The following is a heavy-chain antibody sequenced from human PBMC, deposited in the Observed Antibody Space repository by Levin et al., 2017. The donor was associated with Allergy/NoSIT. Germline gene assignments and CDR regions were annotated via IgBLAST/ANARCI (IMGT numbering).Heavy chain of an antibody. CDR2: INPNSGGT. D-gene: IGHD2-15*01. J-gene: IGHJ4*02. CDR3: ARVDRLVDYYFDY. Sequence: GESLKISCKASGYTFTGYYMHWVRQAPGQGLEWMGWINPNSGGTNYAQKFQGRVTMTRDTSISTAYMELSRLRSDDTAVYYCARVDRLVDYYFDYWGQGTLVTVSS. CDR1: GYTFTGYY. V-gene: IGHV1-2*02.